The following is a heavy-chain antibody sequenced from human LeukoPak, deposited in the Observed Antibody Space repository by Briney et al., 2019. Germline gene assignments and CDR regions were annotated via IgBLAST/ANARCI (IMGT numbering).Heavy chain of an antibody. Sequence: GGSLRLSCAASGFTFSSYAMHWVRQAPGKGLEWVAIISYEGSNKYYADSVKGRFTISRDNSKNTLYLQMNSLRAEDTAVYYCARDLYGDYALDYWGQGTLVTVSS. CDR1: GFTFSSYA. CDR3: ARDLYGDYALDY. V-gene: IGHV3-30-3*01. J-gene: IGHJ4*02. CDR2: ISYEGSNK. D-gene: IGHD4-17*01.